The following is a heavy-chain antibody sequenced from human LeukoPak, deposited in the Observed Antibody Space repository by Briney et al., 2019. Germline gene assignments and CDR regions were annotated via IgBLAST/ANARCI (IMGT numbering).Heavy chain of an antibody. CDR2: IHYSGNT. CDR3: ARDWATVTELDY. V-gene: IGHV4-30-4*01. Sequence: SETLSLTCAVSGGSSRSGDYFWSWIRQPPGKGLEWIGHIHYSGNTYYNPSLKSRVSISVDTSKNQFSLKLSSVTAADTAVYYCARDWATVTELDYWGQGTLVTVSS. CDR1: GGSSRSGDYF. D-gene: IGHD4-17*01. J-gene: IGHJ4*02.